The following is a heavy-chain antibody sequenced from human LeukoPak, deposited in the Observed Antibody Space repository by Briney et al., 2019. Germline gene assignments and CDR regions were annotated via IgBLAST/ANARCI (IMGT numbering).Heavy chain of an antibody. D-gene: IGHD4-11*01. CDR1: GGSFSGYY. J-gene: IGHJ4*02. V-gene: IGHV4-34*01. Sequence: SETLSLTCAVSGGSFSGYYWTWIRQPPGKGLEWIGEINHSGSANYNPSLMSRVTSSLDTSKNHFALNLSSVTAADTAVYYCARGQGTVTTHWGQGTLVTVSS. CDR2: INHSGSA. CDR3: ARGQGTVTTH.